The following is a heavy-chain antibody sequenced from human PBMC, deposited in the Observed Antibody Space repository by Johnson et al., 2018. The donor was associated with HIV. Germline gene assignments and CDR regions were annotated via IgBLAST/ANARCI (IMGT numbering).Heavy chain of an antibody. CDR1: GFTFDDYG. D-gene: IGHD3-22*01. Sequence: VQLVESGGGVVRPGGSLRLSCAASGFTFDDYGMSWVRQAPGKGLEWVAVISYDGSNKYYADSVKGRFTISRDNSKNTLYLQMNSLRADDTAVYYCAREYYDSSGYYYGGVSAFDIWGQGTMVIVS. CDR2: ISYDGSNK. CDR3: AREYYDSSGYYYGGVSAFDI. V-gene: IGHV3-30*03. J-gene: IGHJ3*02.